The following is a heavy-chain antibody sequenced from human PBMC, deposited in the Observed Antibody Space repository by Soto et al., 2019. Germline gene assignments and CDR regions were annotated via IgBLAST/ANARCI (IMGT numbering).Heavy chain of an antibody. CDR2: MNPNSGKT. Sequence: GASVKVSCKASGYTFTSYDINWVRQATGQGLERMGWMNPNSGKTGYAQRFQGRVTMTRNTSISTAYMELSSLRSEDTAVYYCASIPSGSYYYYGMDVWGQGTTVTVSS. V-gene: IGHV1-8*01. D-gene: IGHD1-26*01. CDR1: GYTFTSYD. CDR3: ASIPSGSYYYYGMDV. J-gene: IGHJ6*02.